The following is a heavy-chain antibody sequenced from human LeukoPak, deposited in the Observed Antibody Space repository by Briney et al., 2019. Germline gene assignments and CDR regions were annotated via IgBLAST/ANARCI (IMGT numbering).Heavy chain of an antibody. CDR3: ARDRGSEFGDSYYYGMDV. D-gene: IGHD3-16*01. J-gene: IGHJ6*02. CDR1: GYTFTGYY. Sequence: ASAKVSCKASGYTFTGYYMHWVRQAPGQGLEWMGWINPNSGGTNYAQKFQGRVTMTRDTSISTAYMELSRLRSDDTAVYYCARDRGSEFGDSYYYGMDVWGQGTTVTVSS. V-gene: IGHV1-2*02. CDR2: INPNSGGT.